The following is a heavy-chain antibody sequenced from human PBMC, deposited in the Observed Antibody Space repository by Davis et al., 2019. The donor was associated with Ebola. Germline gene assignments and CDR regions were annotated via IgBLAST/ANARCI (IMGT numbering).Heavy chain of an antibody. Sequence: MPSETLSLTCTVSGGSISSSSYYWGWIRQPPGKGLEWIGYIYYSGSTNYNPSLKSRVTISVDMFKNHFSLKLSSVTAADTAVYYCARGPAAAGRRGNFDYWGQGTLVTVSS. CDR3: ARGPAAAGRRGNFDY. CDR1: GGSISSSSYY. D-gene: IGHD6-13*01. CDR2: IYYSGST. J-gene: IGHJ4*02. V-gene: IGHV4-61*05.